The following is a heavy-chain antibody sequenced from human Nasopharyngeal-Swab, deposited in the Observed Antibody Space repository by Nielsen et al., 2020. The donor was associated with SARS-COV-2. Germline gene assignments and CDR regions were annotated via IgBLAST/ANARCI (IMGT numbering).Heavy chain of an antibody. CDR3: ARARDGYNLAY. V-gene: IGHV3-74*01. D-gene: IGHD5-24*01. Sequence: WIRQHPGKGLVWVSRINSDGSSTTYADSVKGRFTISRDNAKNTLYLQMNSLRAEDTAVYYCARARDGYNLAYWGQGTLVTVSS. CDR2: INSDGSST. J-gene: IGHJ4*02.